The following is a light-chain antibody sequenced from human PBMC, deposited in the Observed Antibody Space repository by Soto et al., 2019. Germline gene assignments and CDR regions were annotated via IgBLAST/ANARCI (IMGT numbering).Light chain of an antibody. Sequence: QSALTQPPSVSGAPGQRVTISCTGSSSNIGAGYDVHWYQQLPGTAPKLLIYGNSNRPSGVPDRFSGSKSGTSASLAITGLQAEDGADYYCQSYDSSLRVFGTGTKVTVL. V-gene: IGLV1-40*01. J-gene: IGLJ1*01. CDR3: QSYDSSLRV. CDR1: SSNIGAGYD. CDR2: GNS.